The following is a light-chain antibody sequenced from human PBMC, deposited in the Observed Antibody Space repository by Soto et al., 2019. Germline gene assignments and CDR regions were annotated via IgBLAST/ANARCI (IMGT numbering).Light chain of an antibody. Sequence: DIQVTQSPSSLSASVGDRVTITCRASRSISNYLNWYQQKPGKAPKLLIYAASSLQSGVPSRFSGSGSGTDFTLTISSLQPEDFATYYCQQSYSTRWTFGQGTKVDIK. V-gene: IGKV1-39*01. CDR3: QQSYSTRWT. J-gene: IGKJ1*01. CDR1: RSISNY. CDR2: AAS.